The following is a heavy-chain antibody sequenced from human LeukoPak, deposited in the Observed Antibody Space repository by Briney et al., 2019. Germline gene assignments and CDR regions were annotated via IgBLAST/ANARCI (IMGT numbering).Heavy chain of an antibody. J-gene: IGHJ4*02. CDR2: IWYDGSNK. CDR3: ARDTGYSSSSPGI. Sequence: PGGSLRLSCAASGFTFSSYGMHWVRQALGKGLEWVAVIWYDGSNKYYADSVKGRFTISRDNSKNTLYLQMNSLRAEDTAVYYCARDTGYSSSSPGIWGQGTLVTVSS. V-gene: IGHV3-33*01. D-gene: IGHD6-13*01. CDR1: GFTFSSYG.